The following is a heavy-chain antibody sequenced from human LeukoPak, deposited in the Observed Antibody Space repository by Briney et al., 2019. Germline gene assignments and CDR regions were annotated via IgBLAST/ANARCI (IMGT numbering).Heavy chain of an antibody. V-gene: IGHV3-21*01. CDR1: GFTFNTYS. CDR3: ARSGWFGELGFDY. J-gene: IGHJ4*02. Sequence: GGSLRLSCAASGFTFNTYSMNWARQAPGKGLEWVSSISSSSSYIYHADSVKGRFTFSRDNAKNSLYLQMNSLRAEDTAVYYCARSGWFGELGFDYWGQGTLVTVSS. D-gene: IGHD3-10*01. CDR2: ISSSSSYI.